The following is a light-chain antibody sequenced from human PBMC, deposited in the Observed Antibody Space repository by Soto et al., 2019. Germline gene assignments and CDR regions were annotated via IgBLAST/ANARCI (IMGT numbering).Light chain of an antibody. Sequence: QSVLTQPPSVSGAPGQRVTISCTGSSSNIGAGYDVHWYQQLPGTAPKLLIYGNSNRPSGVPDRFSGSKSGTSASLAITGIQGQDEADYYCQSYDSSLSGFHVVFGAGTQLTVL. CDR2: GNS. CDR1: SSNIGAGYD. J-gene: IGLJ2*01. CDR3: QSYDSSLSGFHVV. V-gene: IGLV1-40*01.